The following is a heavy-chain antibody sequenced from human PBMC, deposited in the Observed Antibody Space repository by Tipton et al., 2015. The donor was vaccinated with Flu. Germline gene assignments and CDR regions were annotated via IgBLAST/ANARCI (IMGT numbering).Heavy chain of an antibody. CDR1: GGSFSGYY. D-gene: IGHD6-13*01. J-gene: IGHJ6*02. CDR2: INHSGST. CDR3: ASGGYSSSWYTPPYYYYYGMDV. V-gene: IGHV4-34*01. Sequence: LRLSCAVYGGSFSGYYWSWIRQPPGKGLEWIGEINHSGSTNYNPSLKSRVTISVDTSKNQFSLKLSSVTAADTAVYYCASGGYSSSWYTPPYYYYYGMDVWGQGTTVTVSS.